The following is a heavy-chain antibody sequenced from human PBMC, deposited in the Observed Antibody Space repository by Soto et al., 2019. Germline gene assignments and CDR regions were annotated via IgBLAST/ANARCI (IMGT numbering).Heavy chain of an antibody. Sequence: SETLSLTCTVSGDSISSGGYYWSWIRQHPGNGLEWIGYIYYSGSTYYNPSLKSRVTISVDTSKNQFSLKLSSVTAADTAVYYCAIPCVFCFFFIDHIPTSLFDPWGQG. D-gene: IGHD2-15*01. CDR3: AIPCVFCFFFIDHIPTSLFDP. V-gene: IGHV4-31*03. CDR2: IYYSGST. J-gene: IGHJ5*02. CDR1: GDSISSGGYY.